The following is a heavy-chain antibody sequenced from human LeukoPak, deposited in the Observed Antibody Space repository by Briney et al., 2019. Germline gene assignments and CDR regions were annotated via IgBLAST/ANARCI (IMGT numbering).Heavy chain of an antibody. V-gene: IGHV4-38-2*01. CDR3: ASTYCSSTSCYRWTLIDY. D-gene: IGHD2-2*02. Sequence: PSETLSLTCAVSGYSISTGYYWGWIRQPPGKGLEWIGSIYHSGSTYYNPSLKSRVTISVDTSKNHFSLKLSSVTAADTAVYYCASTYCSSTSCYRWTLIDYRGQGTLVTASS. J-gene: IGHJ4*02. CDR2: IYHSGST. CDR1: GYSISTGYY.